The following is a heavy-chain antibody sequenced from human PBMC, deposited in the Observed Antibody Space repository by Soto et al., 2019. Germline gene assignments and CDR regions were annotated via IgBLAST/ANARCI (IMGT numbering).Heavy chain of an antibody. Sequence: GESLKISCKGSGYSFTSYWISWVRQMPGKGLEWMGRIDPSDSYTNYSPSFQGHVTISADKSISTAYLQWSSLKASDTAMYYCARHPPGEEHIAEAAIDAFDICGQGTMVTASS. CDR3: ARHPPGEEHIAEAAIDAFDI. CDR1: GYSFTSYW. D-gene: IGHD6-13*01. V-gene: IGHV5-10-1*01. CDR2: IDPSDSYT. J-gene: IGHJ3*02.